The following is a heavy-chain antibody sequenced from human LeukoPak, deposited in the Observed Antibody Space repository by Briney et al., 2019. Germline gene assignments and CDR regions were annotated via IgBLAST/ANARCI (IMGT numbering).Heavy chain of an antibody. V-gene: IGHV3-30*03. CDR1: GFTFSSYG. CDR3: ARGALYYGSGSYWKVFDY. Sequence: PGGSLRLSCAASGFTFSSYGMHWVRQAPGKGLEWVAVISYDGSNKYYADSVKGRFTISRDNSKNTLYLQMNSLRAEDTAVYYCARGALYYGSGSYWKVFDYWGQGTLVTVSS. J-gene: IGHJ4*02. D-gene: IGHD3-10*01. CDR2: ISYDGSNK.